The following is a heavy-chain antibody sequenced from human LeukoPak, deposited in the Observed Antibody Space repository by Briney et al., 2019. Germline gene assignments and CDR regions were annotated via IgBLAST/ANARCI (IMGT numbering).Heavy chain of an antibody. CDR3: ARPKLVAATPFDY. Sequence: ASVKVSCKASGYTFTGYYMNWVRQAPGQGLEWMGWINPNSGGTNYAQKFQGRVTMTRDTSISTAYMELSRLRSDDTAVYYCARPKLVAATPFDYWGQGTLVTVSS. J-gene: IGHJ4*02. V-gene: IGHV1-2*02. D-gene: IGHD2-15*01. CDR2: INPNSGGT. CDR1: GYTFTGYY.